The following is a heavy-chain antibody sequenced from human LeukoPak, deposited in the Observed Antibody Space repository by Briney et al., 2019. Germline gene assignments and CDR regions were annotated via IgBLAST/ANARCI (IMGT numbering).Heavy chain of an antibody. J-gene: IGHJ4*02. CDR2: INHSGST. V-gene: IGHV4-34*01. CDR3: ARRRYSVDC. CDR1: GGSFSGYY. Sequence: SETLSLTCAVYGGSFSGYYWSWIRQPPGKGLEWIGEINHSGSTNYNPSLKSRVTISVDTSKNQFSLKLSSVTAADTAVYYCARRRYSVDCWGQGTLVTVSS. D-gene: IGHD2-15*01.